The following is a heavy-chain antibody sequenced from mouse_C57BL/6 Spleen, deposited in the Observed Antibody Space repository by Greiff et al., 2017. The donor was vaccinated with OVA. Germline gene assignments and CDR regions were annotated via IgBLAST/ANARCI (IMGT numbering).Heavy chain of an antibody. Sequence: EVKVEESGAELVRPGASVKLSCTASGFNIKDYYMHWVKQRPEQGLEWIGRIDPEDGDTEYAPKFQGKATMTADTSSNTAYLQLSSLTSEDTAVYYCTPIYYGNYDYFDYWGQGTTLTVSS. V-gene: IGHV14-1*01. D-gene: IGHD2-1*01. CDR1: GFNIKDYY. J-gene: IGHJ2*01. CDR3: TPIYYGNYDYFDY. CDR2: IDPEDGDT.